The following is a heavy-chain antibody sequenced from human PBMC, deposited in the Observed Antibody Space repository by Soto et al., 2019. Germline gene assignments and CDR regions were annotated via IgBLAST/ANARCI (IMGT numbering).Heavy chain of an antibody. D-gene: IGHD2-2*02. V-gene: IGHV1-69*10. CDR2: IIPILGIA. J-gene: IGHJ5*02. Sequence: ASVKVSCKASGGTFSSYAISWVRQAPGQGLEWMGGIIPILGIANYAQKFQGRVTITADKSTSTAYMELSSLRSEDTAVYYCVRGVVPAAIPSGWFDPWGQGTLVTVSS. CDR1: GGTFSSYA. CDR3: VRGVVPAAIPSGWFDP.